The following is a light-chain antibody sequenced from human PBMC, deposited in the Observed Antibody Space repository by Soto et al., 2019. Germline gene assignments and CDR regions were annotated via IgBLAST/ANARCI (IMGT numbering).Light chain of an antibody. J-gene: IGKJ5*01. V-gene: IGKV1-9*01. CDR3: QQLNSYPIT. CDR2: AAS. CDR1: QGISSY. Sequence: DIQLTQARPFLSASVGDRVTIPCRASQGISSYLAWYQQKPGKAPKLLIYAASTLQSGVPSRFSGSGSGTEFTLTISSLQPEDFATYYCQQLNSYPITFGQGTRLEI.